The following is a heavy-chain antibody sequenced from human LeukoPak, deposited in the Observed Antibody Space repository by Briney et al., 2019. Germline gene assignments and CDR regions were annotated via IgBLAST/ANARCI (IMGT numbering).Heavy chain of an antibody. J-gene: IGHJ4*02. D-gene: IGHD4-23*01. CDR1: GFTFSYYW. V-gene: IGHV3-7*05. CDR2: IKPDGSEK. CDR3: AKVQTTVVSPPDS. Sequence: GGSLRLSCAASGFTFSYYWMAWVRQAPGKGLEWVANIKPDGSEKNYVDSVEGRFTISRDNAKNSLYLQINSLRAEDTAVYFCAKVQTTVVSPPDSWGQGTLVTVSS.